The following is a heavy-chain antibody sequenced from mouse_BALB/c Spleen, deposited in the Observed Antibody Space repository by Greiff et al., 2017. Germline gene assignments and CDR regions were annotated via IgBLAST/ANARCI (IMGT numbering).Heavy chain of an antibody. V-gene: IGHV1-7*01. CDR3: ARRAFYYDYEYAMDY. CDR2: INPSTGYT. D-gene: IGHD2-4*01. J-gene: IGHJ4*01. Sequence: QVQLQQSGAELAKPGASVKMSCKASGYTFTSYWMHWVKQRPGQGLEWIGYINPSTGYTEYNQKFKDKATLTADKSSSTAYMQLSSLTSEDSAVYYCARRAFYYDYEYAMDYWGQGTSVTVSS. CDR1: GYTFTSYW.